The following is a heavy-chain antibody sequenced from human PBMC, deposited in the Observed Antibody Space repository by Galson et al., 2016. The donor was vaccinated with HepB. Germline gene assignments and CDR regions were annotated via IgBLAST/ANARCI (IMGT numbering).Heavy chain of an antibody. CDR2: IDPSDSHS. J-gene: IGHJ1*01. Sequence: QSGAEVKKPGESLRISCRGSGYVFNTYWVSWVRQVPGKGLEWMGRIDPSDSHSDYSPSFRGHVSISLDKSLNTVYLQWSSLKASDAALFYCATGLREGSPEQFPHWGQGTLLIVSS. CDR1: GYVFNTYW. D-gene: IGHD3-10*01. V-gene: IGHV5-10-1*01. CDR3: ATGLREGSPEQFPH.